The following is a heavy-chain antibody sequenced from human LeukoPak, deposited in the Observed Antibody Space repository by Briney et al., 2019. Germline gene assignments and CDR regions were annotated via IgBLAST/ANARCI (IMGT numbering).Heavy chain of an antibody. J-gene: IGHJ4*02. Sequence: PGGSLRLSCAASGFTFSSYGMHWVRQTPGKGLEWVTFLPYDGSYISYADSVKGRFTISRDNSKNTLYLQMNSLRAEDTAVYYCARTYYYDTVLLDYWGQGTLVTVSS. CDR3: ARTYYYDTVLLDY. D-gene: IGHD3-22*01. CDR1: GFTFSSYG. CDR2: LPYDGSYI. V-gene: IGHV3-30*02.